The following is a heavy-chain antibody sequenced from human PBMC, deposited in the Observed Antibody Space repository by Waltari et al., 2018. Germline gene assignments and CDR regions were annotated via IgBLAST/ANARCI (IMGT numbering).Heavy chain of an antibody. CDR2: IKQDESEK. V-gene: IGHV3-7*01. J-gene: IGHJ4*02. CDR1: GFTFSSYW. CDR3: ARELYPPTSNPFDF. Sequence: EVQLVESGGGLVQPGGSLRLSCAASGFTFSSYWMSWVRQAPGKGLEGVAHIKQDESEKFYVDSGKGRFTIFRDNAKNLLYLQMDSLRGEDTAVYYCARELYPPTSNPFDFWGQGTRVTVSS. D-gene: IGHD3-10*01.